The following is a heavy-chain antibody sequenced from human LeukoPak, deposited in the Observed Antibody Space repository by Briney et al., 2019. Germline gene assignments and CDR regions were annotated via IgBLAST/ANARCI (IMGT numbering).Heavy chain of an antibody. Sequence: GGSLRLSCAASGFTFDDYGMSWVRQAPGKGLEWVSGINWNGGSTGYADSVKGRFTISRDNAKNSLYLQMNSLRAEDTALYYCARESVFRSAARPRNAFDIWGLGTMVTVSS. CDR2: INWNGGST. J-gene: IGHJ3*02. D-gene: IGHD6-6*01. CDR3: ARESVFRSAARPRNAFDI. CDR1: GFTFDDYG. V-gene: IGHV3-20*04.